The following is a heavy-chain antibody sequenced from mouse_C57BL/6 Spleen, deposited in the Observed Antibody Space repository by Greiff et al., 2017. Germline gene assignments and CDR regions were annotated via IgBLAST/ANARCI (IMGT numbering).Heavy chain of an antibody. CDR2: IDPSDSET. CDR3: ARWDSYYAMDY. D-gene: IGHD4-1*01. J-gene: IGHJ4*01. V-gene: IGHV1-52*01. Sequence: VQLQQPGAELVRPGSSVKLSCKASGYTFTSYWLHWVKQRPIQGLEWIGNIDPSDSETHYNQKFKDKATLTVDKSSSTAYMQLSSLTSEDSAVYYCARWDSYYAMDYWGQGTSVTVSS. CDR1: GYTFTSYW.